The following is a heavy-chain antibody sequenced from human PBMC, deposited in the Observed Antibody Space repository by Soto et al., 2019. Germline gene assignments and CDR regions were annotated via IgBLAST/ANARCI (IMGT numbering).Heavy chain of an antibody. CDR3: ARLCIVGATGIAFDI. CDR2: IYHGGST. J-gene: IGHJ3*02. Sequence: QLQLQESGSGRVKPSQTLSLTCAVSGGSISRGGYSWSWIRQPPGKGLDWIGYIYHGGSTYYNPSLKSRVTVSGDRYKNQFSLKLSSVTAADTAVYYCARLCIVGATGIAFDIWGRGTMVTVSS. D-gene: IGHD1-26*01. V-gene: IGHV4-30-2*01. CDR1: GGSISRGGYS.